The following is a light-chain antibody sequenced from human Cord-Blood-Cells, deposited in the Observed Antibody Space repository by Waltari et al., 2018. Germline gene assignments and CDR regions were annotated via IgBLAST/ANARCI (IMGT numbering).Light chain of an antibody. CDR3: QAWDSSTVV. Sequence: SYELTQPHSVSVSPGQTASITCPGDQLGDKYACWYQQKPGQSPVLVIYQDSKRPSGIPERFSGSNSGNTATLTISGTQAMDEADYYCQAWDSSTVVFGGGTKLTVL. V-gene: IGLV3-1*01. CDR2: QDS. J-gene: IGLJ2*01. CDR1: QLGDKY.